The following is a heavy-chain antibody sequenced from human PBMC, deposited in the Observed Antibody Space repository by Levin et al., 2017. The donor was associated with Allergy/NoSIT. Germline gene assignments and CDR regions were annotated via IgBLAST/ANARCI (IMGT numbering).Heavy chain of an antibody. CDR3: AKDSGPFWSGFDY. D-gene: IGHD3-3*01. Sequence: GGSLRLSCAASGFTFSAYAMTWVRQAPGKGLEWVSAVLGSGDSTYYADSVKGRFTISRDNSKNTLYLQMNSLRAEDTAVYYCAKDSGPFWSGFDYWGQGTLVTVSS. V-gene: IGHV3-23*01. CDR2: VLGSGDST. J-gene: IGHJ4*02. CDR1: GFTFSAYA.